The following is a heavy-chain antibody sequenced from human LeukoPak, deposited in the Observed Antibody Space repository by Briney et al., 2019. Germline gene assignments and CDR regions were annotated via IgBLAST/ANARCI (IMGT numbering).Heavy chain of an antibody. V-gene: IGHV4-59*01. D-gene: IGHD4-17*01. Sequence: SETLSLTCTVSGDSISTYYWSWIRQPPGKGLEWIGYMYYSGSTNYNPSLKSRVTISLDTPKNQFSLRLNSVTAADTAVYYCARDDYGYLVHGRVDYWGQGTLVTVSS. J-gene: IGHJ4*02. CDR2: MYYSGST. CDR3: ARDDYGYLVHGRVDY. CDR1: GDSISTYY.